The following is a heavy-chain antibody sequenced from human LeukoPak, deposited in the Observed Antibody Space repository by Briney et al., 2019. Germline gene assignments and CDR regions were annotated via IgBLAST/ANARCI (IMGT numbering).Heavy chain of an antibody. V-gene: IGHV3-73*01. CDR1: GFSFSGSA. CDR3: SSRYCSGGRCYFH. J-gene: IGHJ4*02. D-gene: IGHD2-15*01. CDR2: IRSKVNSYAT. Sequence: LPCAPSGFSFSGSAMHWVRQASGKGLEWVGRIRSKVNSYATAYAESVKGRFTISRDDSKNTAHLQMNSLKTEDTAVYYCSSRYCSGGRCYFHWGQGTLVTVSS.